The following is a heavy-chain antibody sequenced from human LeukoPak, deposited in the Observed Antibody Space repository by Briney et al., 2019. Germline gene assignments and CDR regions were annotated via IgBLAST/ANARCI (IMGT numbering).Heavy chain of an antibody. Sequence: SETLSLTCTVSGGSISSYYWSWIRQPPGKGLEWIGYIYYSGSTNYNPSLKSRVTISVDTSKNQFSLKLSSVTAADTAVYYCATPLLAAAGNFDYWGQGTLVTVSS. CDR2: IYYSGST. V-gene: IGHV4-59*08. CDR1: GGSISSYY. CDR3: ATPLLAAAGNFDY. D-gene: IGHD6-13*01. J-gene: IGHJ4*02.